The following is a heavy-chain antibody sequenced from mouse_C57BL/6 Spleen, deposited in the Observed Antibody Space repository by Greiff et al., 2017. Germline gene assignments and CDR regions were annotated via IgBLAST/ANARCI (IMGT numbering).Heavy chain of an antibody. J-gene: IGHJ3*01. D-gene: IGHD1-1*01. Sequence: VQLQQSGAELVRPGASVKLSCTASGFNIKDDYMHWVKQRPEQGLEWIGWIDPENGDTEYASKFQGKATITADTSSNTAYLQLNSLTSEDTAVYYCTPYGSSRFAYWGQGTLVTVSA. CDR2: IDPENGDT. V-gene: IGHV14-4*01. CDR1: GFNIKDDY. CDR3: TPYGSSRFAY.